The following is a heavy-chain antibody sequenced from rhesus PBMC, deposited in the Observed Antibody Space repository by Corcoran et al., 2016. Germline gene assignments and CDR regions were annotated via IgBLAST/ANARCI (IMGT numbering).Heavy chain of an antibody. D-gene: IGHD6S26*01. CDR1: GYSISSGYG. V-gene: IGHV4-127*01. CDR3: ASGSGWSLDY. J-gene: IGHJ4*01. CDR2: IGGSSGST. Sequence: QVQLQESGPGLVKPSETLSLTCAVSGYSISSGYGWSWIRQPPGKGLEWIGYIGGSSGSTNYNPPLKSRFTISKDTSNNQFSLKLSSVTAADTAVYYCASGSGWSLDYWGQGVLVTVSS.